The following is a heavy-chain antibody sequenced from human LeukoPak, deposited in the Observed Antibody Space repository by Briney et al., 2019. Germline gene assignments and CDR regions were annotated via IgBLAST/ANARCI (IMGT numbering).Heavy chain of an antibody. V-gene: IGHV1-18*01. CDR3: ARESNGGYGFDY. J-gene: IGHJ4*02. D-gene: IGHD6-25*01. Sequence: ASVKVSCKSSGYMFTSHGIHWLRQAPGQGLEWMGWICAQNGNTNYVQHLLGRVTMTRDTSATTAYMELRSLKSDDTAVYYCARESNGGYGFDYWGQGTKVTVAS. CDR1: GYMFTSHG. CDR2: ICAQNGNT.